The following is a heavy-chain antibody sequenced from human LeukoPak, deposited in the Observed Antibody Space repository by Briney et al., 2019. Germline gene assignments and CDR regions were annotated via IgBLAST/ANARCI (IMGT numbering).Heavy chain of an antibody. CDR1: GYTFTGYY. Sequence: EASVKVSCKASGYTFTGYYIHWVRQAPGQGLEWMGWINPNSGGTNYAQKFQGRVTMTRDTSISTAYMELSRLRSDDTAVYYCARAEVTLDYWGQGTLVTVSS. CDR3: ARAEVTLDY. CDR2: INPNSGGT. J-gene: IGHJ4*02. D-gene: IGHD4-11*01. V-gene: IGHV1-2*02.